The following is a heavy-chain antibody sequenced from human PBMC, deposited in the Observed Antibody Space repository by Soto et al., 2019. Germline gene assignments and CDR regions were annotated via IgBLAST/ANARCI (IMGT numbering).Heavy chain of an antibody. CDR3: ARGKSIFYGMDV. V-gene: IGHV3-11*01. Sequence: QVQLVESGGGLVKPGGSLRLSCAASGFTFSDYYISWIRQAPGKGLEWVSYISSSGTTIYHADSVKGRFTISRDNAKNSLFLQMNSLRAENTAVYYCARGKSIFYGMDVWGQGTTVTVSS. D-gene: IGHD2-15*01. J-gene: IGHJ6*02. CDR2: ISSSGTTI. CDR1: GFTFSDYY.